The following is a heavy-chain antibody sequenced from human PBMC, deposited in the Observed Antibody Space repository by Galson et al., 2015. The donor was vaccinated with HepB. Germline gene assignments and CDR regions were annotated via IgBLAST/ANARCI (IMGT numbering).Heavy chain of an antibody. D-gene: IGHD3-3*01. J-gene: IGHJ6*02. CDR3: AREPHPPYYDFWSGYYPLGYYGMDV. CDR2: ISAYNGNT. CDR1: GYTFTSYG. V-gene: IGHV1-18*04. Sequence: SVKVSCKASGYTFTSYGISWVRQAPGQGLEWMGWISAYNGNTNYAQKLQGRVTMTTDTSTSTAYMELRSLRSDDTAVYYCAREPHPPYYDFWSGYYPLGYYGMDVWGQGTTVTVSS.